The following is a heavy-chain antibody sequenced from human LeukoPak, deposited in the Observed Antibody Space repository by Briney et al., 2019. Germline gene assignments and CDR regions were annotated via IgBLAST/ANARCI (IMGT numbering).Heavy chain of an antibody. CDR2: ISGSSNDI. V-gene: IGHV3-21*01. D-gene: IGHD2-15*01. CDR3: ATDYYCSGGSCYPPD. Sequence: GGSLRLSCAASVFPFSIYTMNWVRQAPGKGLEWVSSISGSSNDIYYADSVKGRFTISRDNAKNSLYLQMNSLRAEDTAVYYCATDYYCSGGSCYPPDWGQGTLVTVSS. J-gene: IGHJ4*02. CDR1: VFPFSIYT.